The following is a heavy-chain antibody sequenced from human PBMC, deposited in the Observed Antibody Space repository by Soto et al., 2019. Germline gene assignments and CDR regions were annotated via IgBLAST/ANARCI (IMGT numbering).Heavy chain of an antibody. CDR1: GGTFSSYA. D-gene: IGHD3-22*01. CDR2: IIPIFGTA. V-gene: IGHV1-69*13. J-gene: IGHJ4*02. CDR3: AREYYYDSSGYYYAHYFDY. Sequence: SVKVSCKASGGTFSSYAISWVRQAPGQALEWMGGIIPIFGTANYAQKFQGRVTITADESTSTAYMELSSLRSEDTAVYYCAREYYYDSSGYYYAHYFDYWGQGTLVTVSS.